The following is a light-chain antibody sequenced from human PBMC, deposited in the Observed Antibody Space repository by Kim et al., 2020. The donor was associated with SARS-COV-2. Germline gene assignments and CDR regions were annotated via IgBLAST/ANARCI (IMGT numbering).Light chain of an antibody. CDR2: DVS. CDR3: SSYTSSRTVV. J-gene: IGLJ2*01. V-gene: IGLV2-14*01. CDR1: SNDIGGYNY. Sequence: QSALTQPASVSVSPGQSITISCTGTSNDIGGYNYVSWYQQHPGKAPKLMIYDVSKRPSGVSDRFSCSKSGDTASLTISRLQAEDEADYYCSSYTSSRTVVFGGGTHLTVL.